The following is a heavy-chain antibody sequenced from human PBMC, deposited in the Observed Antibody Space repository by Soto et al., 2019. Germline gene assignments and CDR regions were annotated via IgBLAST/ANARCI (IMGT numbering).Heavy chain of an antibody. CDR3: AKRDSGFFFDY. D-gene: IGHD5-12*01. CDR1: GFTFSNYP. Sequence: GGSLRLSCAASGFTFSNYPMSWVRQAPGKGLEWVTAISSTTDRTYYADSVKGRFTISRDNSKNTLFLQMNSLRAEDTAVYYCAKRDSGFFFDYWGQGTLVTVSS. V-gene: IGHV3-23*01. CDR2: ISSTTDRT. J-gene: IGHJ4*02.